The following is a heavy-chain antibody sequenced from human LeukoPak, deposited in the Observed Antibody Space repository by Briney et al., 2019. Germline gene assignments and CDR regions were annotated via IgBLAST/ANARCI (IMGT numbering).Heavy chain of an antibody. CDR1: ILIFSIYA. CDR2: NSRRGGST. CDR3: AKGTMGRDGYNYFYYFDY. V-gene: IGHV3-23*01. J-gene: IGHJ4*02. D-gene: IGHD5-24*01. Sequence: PGVPLTLPCAVSILIFSIYAMLCPPNSRGGAREWVPDNSRRGGSTYYADSVEGRFTISRDHSKNTLYLQMNSLRAEDTDVYYCAKGTMGRDGYNYFYYFDYWGQGTLVTVSS.